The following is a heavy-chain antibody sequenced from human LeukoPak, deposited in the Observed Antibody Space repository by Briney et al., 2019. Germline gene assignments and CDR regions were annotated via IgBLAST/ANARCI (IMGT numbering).Heavy chain of an antibody. J-gene: IGHJ5*02. CDR2: ISGSGGST. CDR3: AKSSSSLCWFDP. Sequence: GGSLRLSCAASGLTFSSYAMSWVRQAPGKGLEWVSAISGSGGSTYYADSVKGRFTISRDNSKNTLYLQMNSLRAEDTAVYYCAKSSSSLCWFDPWGQGTLVTVSS. D-gene: IGHD6-6*01. V-gene: IGHV3-23*01. CDR1: GLTFSSYA.